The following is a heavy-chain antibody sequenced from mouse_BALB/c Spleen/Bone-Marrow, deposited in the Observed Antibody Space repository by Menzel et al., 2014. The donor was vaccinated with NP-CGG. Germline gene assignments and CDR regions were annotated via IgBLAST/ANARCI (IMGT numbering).Heavy chain of an antibody. J-gene: IGHJ1*01. CDR2: IRNKANGYTT. CDR3: AGDNYYGYHWYFDV. D-gene: IGHD1-2*01. CDR1: GFTFTDYY. Sequence: EVKVVEFGGGLVQPGGSLRLSCATSGFTFTDYYMSWVRQPPGKALEWLGFIRNKANGYTTEYSASVRGRFTISRDNSQSILYLQMNTLRAEDSATYYCAGDNYYGYHWYFDVWGAGTTVTVSS. V-gene: IGHV7-3*02.